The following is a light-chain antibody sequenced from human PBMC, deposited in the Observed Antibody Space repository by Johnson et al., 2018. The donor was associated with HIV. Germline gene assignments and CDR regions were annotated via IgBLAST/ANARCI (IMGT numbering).Light chain of an antibody. CDR3: GTWDTSLSAGGV. CDR2: KNN. CDR1: SSNIGNNY. V-gene: IGLV1-51*02. J-gene: IGLJ1*01. Sequence: HSVLTQPPSVSAAPGQKVTISSSGSSSNIGNNYVSWYQQLPGAAPKLLIYKNNERPSGIPDRFSGSKSGTSATLGITGLQTGDEADYYCGTWDTSLSAGGVFGTGTKVTVL.